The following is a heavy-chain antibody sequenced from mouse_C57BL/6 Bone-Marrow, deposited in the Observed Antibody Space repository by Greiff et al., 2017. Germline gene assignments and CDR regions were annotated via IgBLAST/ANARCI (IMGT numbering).Heavy chain of an antibody. V-gene: IGHV1-53*01. CDR2: INPSNGGT. D-gene: IGHD2-3*01. CDR1: GYTFTSYW. CDR3: ARRGGWLLLFAY. Sequence: QVHVKQPGTELVKPGASVKLSCKASGYTFTSYWMHWVKQRPGQGLEWIGNINPSNGGTNYNEKFKSKATLTVDKSSSTAYMQLSSLTSEDSAVYYCARRGGWLLLFAYWGQGTLVTVSA. J-gene: IGHJ3*01.